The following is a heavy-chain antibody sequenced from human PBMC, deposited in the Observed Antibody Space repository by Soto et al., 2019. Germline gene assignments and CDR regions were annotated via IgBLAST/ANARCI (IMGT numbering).Heavy chain of an antibody. CDR3: VSKLGAYYYGLDV. V-gene: IGHV4-4*02. Sequence: QMQLRESGPGLVKPSLTLSLTCTVYGDSITNNHWWSWVLQPPGKGPELIGGIYHTGIANYNPSLESRVAFPVDKSKNQFALSWTSVTAADTAVYYFVSKLGAYYYGLDVWGQGTTVPVSS. J-gene: IGHJ6*02. CDR2: IYHTGIA. D-gene: IGHD3-16*01. CDR1: GDSITNNHW.